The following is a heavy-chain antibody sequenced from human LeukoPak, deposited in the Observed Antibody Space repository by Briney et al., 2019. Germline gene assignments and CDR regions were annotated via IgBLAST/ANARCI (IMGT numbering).Heavy chain of an antibody. V-gene: IGHV3-7*05. J-gene: IGHJ3*02. CDR3: ARDCGSDCSQAFDI. D-gene: IGHD2-21*02. CDR2: IKQDGTQK. Sequence: GGSLRLSCAASGFTFSNYWMSWVRQAPGKGLEWVADIKQDGTQKYYVDSVEGRFTISRDNAKNSLYLQMNSLRVEDTAVYYCARDCGSDCSQAFDIWGQGTMVTVPS. CDR1: GFTFSNYW.